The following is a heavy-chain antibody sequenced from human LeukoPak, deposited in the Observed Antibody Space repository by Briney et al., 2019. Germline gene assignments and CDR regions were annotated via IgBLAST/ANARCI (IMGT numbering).Heavy chain of an antibody. CDR2: IIPIFGTA. J-gene: IGHJ6*03. CDR1: GGTFSSYA. CDR3: ARGARRFLEWLMGDYYYYMDV. V-gene: IGHV1-69*13. Sequence: SVKVSCKASGGTFSSYAISWVRQAPGQGLEWMGGIIPIFGTANYAQKFQGRVTITADESTSTAYMELSSLKSEDTAVYYCARGARRFLEWLMGDYYYYMDVWGKGTTVTVSS. D-gene: IGHD3-3*01.